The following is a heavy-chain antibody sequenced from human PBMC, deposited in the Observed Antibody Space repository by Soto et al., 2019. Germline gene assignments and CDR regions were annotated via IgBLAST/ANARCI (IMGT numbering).Heavy chain of an antibody. Sequence: QVQLVQSGAEVKKPGSSVKVSCKASGGTFSSYTISWVRQAPGQGLEWMGRIIPILGIANYAQKFQGRVTMNADKSTSTGYMELSSLRSEDTAVYYCARGRGFWGVIAPNFDDWGQGTLVTVSS. D-gene: IGHD3-16*02. V-gene: IGHV1-69*02. J-gene: IGHJ4*02. CDR1: GGTFSSYT. CDR3: ARGRGFWGVIAPNFDD. CDR2: IIPILGIA.